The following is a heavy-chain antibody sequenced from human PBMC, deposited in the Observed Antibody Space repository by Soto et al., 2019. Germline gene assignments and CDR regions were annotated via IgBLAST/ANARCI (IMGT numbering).Heavy chain of an antibody. Sequence: QVRLQESGPGLVKPSETLSLTCTVSDGSISGHHWSWIRQSPGKGLEWIASIYYTGTAKYSPSLKTRATISLDTSENQFSLSLSSVTAADTAVYFCARHRVRSPRLHLEGGSIDGRVGALDIWGRGTLVTVSS. CDR2: IYYTGTA. CDR3: ARHRVRSPRLHLEGGSIDGRVGALDI. V-gene: IGHV4-59*08. CDR1: DGSISGHH. D-gene: IGHD5-12*01. J-gene: IGHJ3*02.